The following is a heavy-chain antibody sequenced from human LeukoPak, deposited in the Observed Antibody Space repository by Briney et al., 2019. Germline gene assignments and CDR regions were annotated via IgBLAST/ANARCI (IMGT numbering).Heavy chain of an antibody. Sequence: SETLSLTCTVSGGSISSYYWSWIRQPAGKGLEWIGRIYTSGSTNYNLSLKSRVTMSVDTSKNQFSLKLSSVTAADTAVYYCARDSGGRAARPGWFDPWGQGTLVTVSS. CDR2: IYTSGST. CDR3: ARDSGGRAARPGWFDP. CDR1: GGSISSYY. V-gene: IGHV4-4*07. D-gene: IGHD6-6*01. J-gene: IGHJ5*02.